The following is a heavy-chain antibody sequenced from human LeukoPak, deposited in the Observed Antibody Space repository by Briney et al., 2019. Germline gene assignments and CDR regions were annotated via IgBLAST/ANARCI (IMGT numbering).Heavy chain of an antibody. CDR3: ARDTRLRFLDPFGSGDAFDI. J-gene: IGHJ3*02. V-gene: IGHV4-4*07. Sequence: SETLSLTCTVSGGSISSYYWSWIRQPAGKGREWIGRIYTSGSTNYNPSLKSRVTMSVDTSKNQFSLKLSSVTAADTAVYYCARDTRLRFLDPFGSGDAFDIWGQGTMVTVSS. D-gene: IGHD3-3*01. CDR2: IYTSGST. CDR1: GGSISSYY.